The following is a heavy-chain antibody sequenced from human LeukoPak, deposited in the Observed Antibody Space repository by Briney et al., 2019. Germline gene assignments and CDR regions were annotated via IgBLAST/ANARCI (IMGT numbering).Heavy chain of an antibody. CDR2: ISSSSSYI. CDR3: ARDLFPTIVVVPAARNNWFDP. V-gene: IGHV3-21*01. CDR1: GFTFSSYS. J-gene: IGHJ5*02. D-gene: IGHD2-2*01. Sequence: PGGSLRLSCAASGFTFSSYSMNWVRQAPGKGLEWVSSISSSSSYIYYADSVKGRFTISRDNAKNSLYLQMNSLRAEDTAVYYCARDLFPTIVVVPAARNNWFDPWGQGTLVTVSS.